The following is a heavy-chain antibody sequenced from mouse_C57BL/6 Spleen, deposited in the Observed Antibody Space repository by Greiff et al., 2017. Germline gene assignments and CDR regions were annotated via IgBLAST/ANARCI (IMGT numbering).Heavy chain of an antibody. V-gene: IGHV5-17*01. CDR1: GFTFSDYG. CDR3: ARGPMDY. J-gene: IGHJ4*01. CDR2: ISSGSSTI. Sequence: EVHLVESGGGLVKPGGSLKLSCAASGFTFSDYGMHWVRQAPEKGLEWVAYISSGSSTIYYADTVKGRFTISRDNAKNTRFLQMTSLRSEDTAMYYCARGPMDYWGQGTSVTVSS.